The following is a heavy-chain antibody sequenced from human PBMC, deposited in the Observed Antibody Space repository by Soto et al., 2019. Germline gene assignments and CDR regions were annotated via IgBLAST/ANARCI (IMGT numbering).Heavy chain of an antibody. CDR1: GFTFSSYA. J-gene: IGHJ6*02. D-gene: IGHD3-22*01. V-gene: IGHV3-30-3*01. CDR2: ISYDGSNK. Sequence: GGSLRLSCAASGFTFSSYAMHWVRQAPGKGLEWVAVISYDGSNKYYADSVKGRFTISRDNSKNTLYLQMNSLRAEDTAVYYCARAFDYYDSSGYCDGMDVWGQGTTVTVSS. CDR3: ARAFDYYDSSGYCDGMDV.